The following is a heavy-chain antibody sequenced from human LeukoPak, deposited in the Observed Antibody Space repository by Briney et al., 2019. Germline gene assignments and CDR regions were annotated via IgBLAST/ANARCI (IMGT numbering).Heavy chain of an antibody. D-gene: IGHD3-9*01. V-gene: IGHV1-2*02. CDR3: ARDFHDILTGYYSYYYYYYMDV. CDR2: INPNSGGT. Sequence: ASVKVSCKASGYSFTVYYMYWVRPPPGQGHEWMGCINPNSGGTNYQQKFQGTVTMTRDTSISTAYMELSRLRSDDTAVYYCARDFHDILTGYYSYYYYYYMDVWGKGTTVTVSS. CDR1: GYSFTVYY. J-gene: IGHJ6*03.